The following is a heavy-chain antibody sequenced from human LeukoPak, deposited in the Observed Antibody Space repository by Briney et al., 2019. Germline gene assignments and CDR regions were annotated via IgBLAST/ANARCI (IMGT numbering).Heavy chain of an antibody. J-gene: IGHJ6*02. D-gene: IGHD2-15*01. V-gene: IGHV4-59*01. CDR2: IHYSGST. CDR1: GGSMSYYY. Sequence: SETLSLTCGVSGGSMSYYYWSWIRQAPGMGLEWIGYIHYSGSTTYNPSFKSRVTMSVDTSKNEFSLKLRSVTAADTAVYFCARDGVVVDKGGMDVWGQGTTVIVSS. CDR3: ARDGVVVDKGGMDV.